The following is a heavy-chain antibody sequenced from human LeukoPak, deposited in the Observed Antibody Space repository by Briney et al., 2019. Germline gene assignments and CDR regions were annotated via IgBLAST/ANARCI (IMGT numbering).Heavy chain of an antibody. J-gene: IGHJ5*02. D-gene: IGHD4/OR15-4a*01. CDR1: GDSINNYY. CDR3: ARGAGYGAPHGWFDP. CDR2: IYGSGST. Sequence: SETLSLTCTVSGDSINNYYWSWIRQPAGRGLEWIGRIYGSGSTKYNPSLKSRVTMSVDTSENQLSLRLNSVTAADTAVYYCARGAGYGAPHGWFDPWGQGTLVIVSS. V-gene: IGHV4-4*07.